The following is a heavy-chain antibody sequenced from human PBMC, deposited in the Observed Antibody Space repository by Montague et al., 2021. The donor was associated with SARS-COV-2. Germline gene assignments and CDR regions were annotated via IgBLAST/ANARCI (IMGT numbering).Heavy chain of an antibody. CDR1: GGSISDHY. CDR3: ARAVYGRRAGNWFDP. Sequence: SETLSLTCTVSGGSISDHYWAWIRQPPGKGLEWLAYIYYSGGINSNASLKSRVSMSVDPSKNQFSLKLTSVTAADTAVYYCARAVYGRRAGNWFDPWGQGTLVTVSS. D-gene: IGHD4-17*01. V-gene: IGHV4-59*11. J-gene: IGHJ5*02. CDR2: IYYSGGI.